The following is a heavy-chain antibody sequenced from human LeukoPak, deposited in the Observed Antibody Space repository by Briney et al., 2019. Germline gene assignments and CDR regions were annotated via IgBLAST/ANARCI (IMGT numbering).Heavy chain of an antibody. CDR3: ARAIRYFDQADYYYGMDV. J-gene: IGHJ6*02. D-gene: IGHD3-9*01. V-gene: IGHV1-2*02. Sequence: ASVKVSCKASGYTFTVYYMHWVRHAPGQGLEWMGWINPNSGGTNYAQKFQGRVTMTRDTSISTAYMELSRLRSDDTAVYYCARAIRYFDQADYYYGMDVWGQGTTVTVSS. CDR2: INPNSGGT. CDR1: GYTFTVYY.